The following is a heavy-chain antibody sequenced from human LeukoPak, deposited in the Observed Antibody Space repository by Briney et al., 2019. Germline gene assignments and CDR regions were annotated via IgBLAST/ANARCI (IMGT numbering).Heavy chain of an antibody. CDR1: GYTFTSYD. CDR3: ARVFRRDYYDSSGHPDY. J-gene: IGHJ4*02. CDR2: MNPNSGNT. Sequence: ASVKVSCKASGYTFTSYDINWVRQATGQGLEWMGWMNPNSGNTGYAQKFQGRVTMTRNTSISTAYMELSSLRSEDTAVYYCARVFRRDYYDSSGHPDYWGQGTLVTVSS. V-gene: IGHV1-8*01. D-gene: IGHD3-22*01.